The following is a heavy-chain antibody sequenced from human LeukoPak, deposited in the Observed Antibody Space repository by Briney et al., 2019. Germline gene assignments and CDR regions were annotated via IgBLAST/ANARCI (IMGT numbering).Heavy chain of an antibody. CDR3: ARDRCTNGVCSYFDY. D-gene: IGHD2-8*01. CDR1: AGTFSSYA. Sequence: SVKVSCKASAGTFSSYAISWVRQAPGQGLEWMGRIIPIFGTANYAQKFQGRVTITTDESTSTAYMELSSLRSEDTAVYYCARDRCTNGVCSYFDYWGQGTLVTVSS. CDR2: IIPIFGTA. V-gene: IGHV1-69*05. J-gene: IGHJ4*02.